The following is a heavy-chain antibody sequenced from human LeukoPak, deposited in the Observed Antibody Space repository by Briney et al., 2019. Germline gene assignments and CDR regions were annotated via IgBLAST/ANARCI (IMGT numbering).Heavy chain of an antibody. CDR2: INHSGST. V-gene: IGHV4-34*01. CDR1: GGSFSGYY. CDR3: ARAGTYIVVVPAATPSYFDY. D-gene: IGHD2-2*01. Sequence: PSETLSLTCAVYGGSFSGYYWSWIRQPPGKGLEWIGEINHSGSTNYNPSHKSRVTISVDTSKNRFSLKLSSVTAADTAVYYCARAGTYIVVVPAATPSYFDYWGQGTLVTVSS. J-gene: IGHJ4*02.